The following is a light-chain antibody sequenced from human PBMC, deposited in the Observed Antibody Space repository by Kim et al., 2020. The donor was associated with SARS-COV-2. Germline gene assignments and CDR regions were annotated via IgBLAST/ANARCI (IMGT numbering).Light chain of an antibody. CDR3: QSYDSSLTARV. V-gene: IGLV1-40*01. CDR2: NNN. Sequence: QRVTISCPGSSSNIGAGYGVHWYQQLPGTAPKVIIYNNNNRPSGVPGRFSGSKSGTSASLAITGLQAEDEADYYCQSYDSSLTARVFGGGTQLTVL. CDR1: SSNIGAGYG. J-gene: IGLJ3*02.